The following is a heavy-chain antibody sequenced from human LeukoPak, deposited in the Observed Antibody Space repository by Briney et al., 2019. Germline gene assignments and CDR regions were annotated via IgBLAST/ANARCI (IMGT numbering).Heavy chain of an antibody. Sequence: GGSLRLSCAASGFTFSSYAMTWVRLAPGKGLGWVSSISGRGDSTYYATSVKGRFTVSRDNSKNTVYLQMDSLRAEDSAIYYCAKGISADGYNFERGNDYWGQGTLVTVSS. CDR1: GFTFSSYA. V-gene: IGHV3-23*01. CDR3: AKGISADGYNFERGNDY. J-gene: IGHJ4*02. CDR2: ISGRGDST. D-gene: IGHD5-24*01.